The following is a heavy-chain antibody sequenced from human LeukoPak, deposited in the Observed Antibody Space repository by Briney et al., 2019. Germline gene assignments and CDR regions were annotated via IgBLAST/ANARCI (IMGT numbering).Heavy chain of an antibody. V-gene: IGHV4-59*01. CDR2: INYSGST. CDR1: GGSISSYC. J-gene: IGHJ5*02. CDR3: ARCIGSSSFARWFDP. D-gene: IGHD6-6*01. Sequence: PSETLSLTCTASGGSISSYCWSWIRQPPGKGLEWIGYINYSGSTSYSPSLKSRATISTDPSKNQFSLKLSSVTAADTAVYYCARCIGSSSFARWFDPWGQGTLVTVSS.